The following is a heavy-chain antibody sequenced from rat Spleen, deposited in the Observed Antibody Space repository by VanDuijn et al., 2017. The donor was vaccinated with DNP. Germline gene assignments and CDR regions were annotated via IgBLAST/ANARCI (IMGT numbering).Heavy chain of an antibody. CDR2: TNYNGGRT. V-gene: IGHV5-7*01. CDR3: VTHPSWFGY. J-gene: IGHJ3*01. Sequence: EVQLVESGGGLVQPGGSLKLSCAASGFTFSDYYMAWVRQAPTKGLEWVAYTNYNGGRTYYRDSVKGRFTISRDNAKRTQYLQMDSLRSEDTATYYCVTHPSWFGYWGPGTLVTVSS. CDR1: GFTFSDYY.